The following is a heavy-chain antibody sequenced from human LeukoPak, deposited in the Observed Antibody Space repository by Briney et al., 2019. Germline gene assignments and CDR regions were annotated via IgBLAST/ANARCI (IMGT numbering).Heavy chain of an antibody. CDR2: ISYDGTNK. J-gene: IGHJ4*02. Sequence: PGRSLRLSCAASGFTFSGAQMHWVRQAPGKGSQWVALISYDGTNKAYTDSVKGRFTISRDNSKNMVYLQMTSLRFEDTAVYYCARGSHGSGGSYFVYWGQGVLITVSS. V-gene: IGHV3-30*10. CDR3: ARGSHGSGGSYFVY. CDR1: GFTFSGAQ. D-gene: IGHD3-10*01.